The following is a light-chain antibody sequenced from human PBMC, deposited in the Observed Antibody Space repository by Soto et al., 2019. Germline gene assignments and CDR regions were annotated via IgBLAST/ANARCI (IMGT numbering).Light chain of an antibody. V-gene: IGLV2-14*02. CDR3: SSSKNTNPRVI. J-gene: IGLJ2*01. CDR1: SCGIWRYKF. CDR2: ERK. Sequence: SVLTQPASVSGSPGQSGTISCTVNSCGIWRYKFVSWFQQHTGKAPKLLIFERKKHPSGVSHRCSGSKYGTTRPLTIPGLQAEDEAMYFCSSSKNTNPRVIFGGGTKVTVL.